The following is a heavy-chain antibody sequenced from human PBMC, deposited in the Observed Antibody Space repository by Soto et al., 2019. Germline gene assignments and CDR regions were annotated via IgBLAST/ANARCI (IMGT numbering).Heavy chain of an antibody. CDR3: AREPATAKPEGVDF. J-gene: IGHJ4*02. CDR2: INPNSGGT. Sequence: ASVKVSCKASGSTFSDCYIHWVRQAPGQGLEWMGWINPNSGGTKYAPKFQGGVTMTRDTSITTAYMELSRLRSGDTAVYYCAREPATAKPEGVDFWGQGTLVTVST. V-gene: IGHV1-2*02. CDR1: GSTFSDCY. D-gene: IGHD1-1*01.